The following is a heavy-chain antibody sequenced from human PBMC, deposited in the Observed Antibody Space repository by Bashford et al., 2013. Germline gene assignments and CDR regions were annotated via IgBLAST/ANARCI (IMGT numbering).Heavy chain of an antibody. CDR1: GAPVSTYY. J-gene: IGHJ4*02. Sequence: SSETLSLTCAVSGAPVSTYYWSWVRQSPGKGLEWIGYISYSGSTDYNPSLKSRVTISVDSSKNQFSLKLNSMTAADTAVYYCARAFSSGWMNYWGQGTLVTVS. D-gene: IGHD6-19*01. CDR3: ARAFSSGWMNY. CDR2: ISYSGST. V-gene: IGHV4-59*02.